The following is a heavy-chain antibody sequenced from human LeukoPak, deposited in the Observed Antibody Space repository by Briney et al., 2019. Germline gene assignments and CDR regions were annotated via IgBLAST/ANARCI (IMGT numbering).Heavy chain of an antibody. CDR1: GFTFSDYY. CDR2: ISSSGSTI. Sequence: PGGSLRLSCAASGFTFSDYYMSWIRQAPGQGLEWVSYISSSGSTIYYADSVKGRFTISTDNAKNSLDLQMNSLRAEDTAVYYCARVLGEDIVVVPAAIVWFDPWGQGTLVTVSS. J-gene: IGHJ5*02. D-gene: IGHD2-2*01. CDR3: ARVLGEDIVVVPAAIVWFDP. V-gene: IGHV3-11*01.